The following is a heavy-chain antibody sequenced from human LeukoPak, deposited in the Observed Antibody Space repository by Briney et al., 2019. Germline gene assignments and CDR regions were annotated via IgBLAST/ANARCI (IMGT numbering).Heavy chain of an antibody. Sequence: GESLRISCKAYGVTFTNYWIGWVRRLPGKGLEWMGIIYPGDSDTRYSPSFQGQVTISADKSISTAYLQWSSLKASDTAMYYCARSANQGGVWVWGQGTLVTVSS. V-gene: IGHV5-51*01. J-gene: IGHJ4*02. CDR1: GVTFTNYW. CDR2: IYPGDSDT. D-gene: IGHD3-16*01. CDR3: ARSANQGGVWV.